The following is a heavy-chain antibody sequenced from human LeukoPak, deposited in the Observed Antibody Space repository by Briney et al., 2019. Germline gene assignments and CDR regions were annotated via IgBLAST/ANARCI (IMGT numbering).Heavy chain of an antibody. V-gene: IGHV3-21*04. D-gene: IGHD5-18*01. CDR2: ISSSSSYI. CDR1: GFTFSSYS. Sequence: GGSLRLSCAASGFTFSSYSMNWVRQAPGKGLEWVSSISSSSSYIYYADSVKGRFTISRDNSKNTLYLQMNSLRAEDTAVYYCAKIRNPGYSYGSSFDYWGQGTLVTVSS. J-gene: IGHJ4*02. CDR3: AKIRNPGYSYGSSFDY.